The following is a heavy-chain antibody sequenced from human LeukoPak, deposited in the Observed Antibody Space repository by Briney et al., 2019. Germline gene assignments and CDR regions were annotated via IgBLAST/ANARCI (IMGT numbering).Heavy chain of an antibody. V-gene: IGHV4-39*01. CDR2: IYYSGST. J-gene: IGHJ3*02. CDR3: ARPDAGGVAAFDAFDI. CDR1: GGSISSSSYY. D-gene: IGHD3-16*01. Sequence: SETLSLTRTVSGGSISSSSYYWGWIRQPPGKWLEWIGSIYYSGSTYYNPSLKSRVTISVDTSKNQFSLKLSSVTAADTAVYYCARPDAGGVAAFDAFDIWGQGTMVTVSS.